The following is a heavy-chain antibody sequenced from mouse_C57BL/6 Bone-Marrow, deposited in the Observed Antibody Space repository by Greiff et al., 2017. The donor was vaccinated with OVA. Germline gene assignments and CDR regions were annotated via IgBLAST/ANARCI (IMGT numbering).Heavy chain of an antibody. J-gene: IGHJ4*01. CDR2: IDPENGDT. D-gene: IGHD2-1*01. Sequence: EVQLQQSGAELVRPGASVKLSCTASGFNIKDDYMHWVKQRPEQGLEWIGWIDPENGDTEYASKFQGKATITADTSSNTAYLQLSSLTSEDTAVYYCTTGGNRYAMDYWGQGTSVTVSS. V-gene: IGHV14-4*01. CDR1: GFNIKDDY. CDR3: TTGGNRYAMDY.